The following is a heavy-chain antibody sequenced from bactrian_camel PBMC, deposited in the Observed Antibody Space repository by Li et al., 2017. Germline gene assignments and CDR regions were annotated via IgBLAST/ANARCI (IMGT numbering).Heavy chain of an antibody. V-gene: IGHV3S26*01. J-gene: IGHJ4*01. CDR2: FDTDYDT. CDR3: AAAPTDYDCYSGSWSY. Sequence: VQLVESGGGLVQPGGSLRLSCAASGYTYSSYCLGWFRQAPGKEREWVASFDTDYDTTYRDSVKGRFTISQDNASNTLYLQMNSLKPEDTAMHYCAAAPTDYDCYSGSWSYWGQGTQVTVS. D-gene: IGHD4*01. CDR1: GYTYSSYC.